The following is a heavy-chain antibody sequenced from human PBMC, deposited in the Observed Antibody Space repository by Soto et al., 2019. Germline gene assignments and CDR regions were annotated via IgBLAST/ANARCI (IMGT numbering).Heavy chain of an antibody. D-gene: IGHD3-10*01. Sequence: SGPTLVNPTQTLTLTCTFSGFSLSTSGVGVGWIRQSPGKALEWLALIYWDDDKRYSPSLKSRVTITKDTSKKQVVLKMTNMDTLDTATYSCALGDSGSYCNSKCFALWGQGPLVTVSS. J-gene: IGHJ4*02. CDR1: GFSLSTSGVG. CDR3: ALGDSGSYCNSKCFAL. V-gene: IGHV2-5*02. CDR2: IYWDDDK.